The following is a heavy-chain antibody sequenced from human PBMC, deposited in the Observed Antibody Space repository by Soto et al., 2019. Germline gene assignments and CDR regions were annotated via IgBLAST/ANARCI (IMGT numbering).Heavy chain of an antibody. J-gene: IGHJ5*02. V-gene: IGHV3-48*03. CDR1: GFTFGSYE. CDR2: ISSSGSTI. CDR3: ATETAPRDDWFDP. Sequence: PGGSLRLSCAASGFTFGSYEMNWVRQAPGKGLEWVSYISSSGSTIYYADSVKGRFTISRDNAKNSLYLQMNSLRAEDTAVYYCATETAPRDDWFDPWGQGTLVTVSS.